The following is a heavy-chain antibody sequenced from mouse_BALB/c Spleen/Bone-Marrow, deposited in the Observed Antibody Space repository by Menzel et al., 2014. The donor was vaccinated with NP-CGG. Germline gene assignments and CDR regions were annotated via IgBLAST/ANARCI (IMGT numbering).Heavy chain of an antibody. CDR2: ISYSGST. CDR1: GSSITSDYA. CDR3: ASITTVVGTWDAMDY. V-gene: IGHV3-2*02. J-gene: IGHJ4*01. D-gene: IGHD1-1*01. Sequence: EVQGVESGPGLVKPSQSLSLTCTATGSSITSDYAWNWIRQFPGNKLEWMGYISYSGSTSYNPSFKSRISITRDTSKNQFFLQLNSVTTEDTATDYCASITTVVGTWDAMDYWGQGTSVTVSS.